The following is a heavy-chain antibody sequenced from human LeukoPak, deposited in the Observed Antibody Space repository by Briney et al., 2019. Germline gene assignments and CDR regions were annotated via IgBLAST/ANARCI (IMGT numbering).Heavy chain of an antibody. CDR2: FDPEDGET. CDR1: GYTLTVLS. J-gene: IGHJ4*02. V-gene: IGHV1-24*01. D-gene: IGHD6-19*01. Sequence: ASVKLSCTVSGYTLTVLSKHWRRLPHGPGHEWMGGFDPEDGETIYAQKFQGRVTMTEDTSTDTAYMELSSLRSEDTAVYYCATGAVAFDYWGQGTLVTVSS. CDR3: ATGAVAFDY.